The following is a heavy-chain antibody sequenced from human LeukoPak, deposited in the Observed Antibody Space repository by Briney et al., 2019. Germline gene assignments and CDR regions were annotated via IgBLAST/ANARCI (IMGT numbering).Heavy chain of an antibody. D-gene: IGHD3-9*01. J-gene: IGHJ3*02. Sequence: GGSLRLSCAASGFTFSSYEMNWVRQAPGKGLEWVSYISSSGSTVYYADSVKGRFTISRDNAKNSLYLQMNSLRAEDTAVYYCAKAIILTGYYTGAFDIWGQGTMVTVSS. CDR2: ISSSGSTV. CDR3: AKAIILTGYYTGAFDI. CDR1: GFTFSSYE. V-gene: IGHV3-48*03.